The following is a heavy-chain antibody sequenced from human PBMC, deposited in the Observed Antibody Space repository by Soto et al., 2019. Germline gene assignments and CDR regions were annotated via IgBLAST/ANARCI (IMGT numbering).Heavy chain of an antibody. Sequence: ASVKVSCKASGYTFTSYGISWVRQAPGQGLEWMGWISAYNGNTNYAQKLQGRVTMTTDTSTSTAYMELRSLRSDDTAVYYCARLIAYYDILTGYSNYYYYGMDVWGQGTTVTVSS. D-gene: IGHD3-9*01. V-gene: IGHV1-18*01. CDR2: ISAYNGNT. J-gene: IGHJ6*02. CDR3: ARLIAYYDILTGYSNYYYYGMDV. CDR1: GYTFTSYG.